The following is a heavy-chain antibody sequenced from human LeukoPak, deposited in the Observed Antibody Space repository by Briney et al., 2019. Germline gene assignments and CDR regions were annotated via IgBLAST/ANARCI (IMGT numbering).Heavy chain of an antibody. CDR2: INHSGST. CDR3: ARPNTLNTAYYYMDV. CDR1: GGSISSSRYY. J-gene: IGHJ6*03. Sequence: SETLSLTCTVSGGSISSSRYYWSWIRQPPGKGLEWIGEINHSGSTNYNPSLKSRVTILVDTSKAQFSLKLSSVTAADTAVYYCARPNTLNTAYYYMDVWGKGTTVTVSS. D-gene: IGHD2-21*02. V-gene: IGHV4-39*07.